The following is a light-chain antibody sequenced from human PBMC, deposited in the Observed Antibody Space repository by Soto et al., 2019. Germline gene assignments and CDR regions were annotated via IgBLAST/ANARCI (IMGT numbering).Light chain of an antibody. CDR2: AAS. CDR3: QKYSSVPV. J-gene: IGKJ3*01. CDR1: QDIRHF. Sequence: DIQMTQSPTSLSASVADRVPITCRASQDIRHFIAWYQQKPGKAPELLIYAASTLQSGVPPRFSGSGSGTDFTLTFNSLQPEDVETYSCQKYSSVPVFGPGTQV. V-gene: IGKV1-27*01.